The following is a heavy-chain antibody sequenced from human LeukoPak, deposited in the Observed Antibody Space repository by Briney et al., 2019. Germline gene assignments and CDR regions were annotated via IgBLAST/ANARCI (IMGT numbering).Heavy chain of an antibody. CDR2: IHYSGST. D-gene: IGHD1-26*01. CDR1: GGSISSYY. CDR3: ARAPRLSGSSWYLDL. V-gene: IGHV4-59*01. J-gene: IGHJ2*01. Sequence: SETLSLTCTVSGGSISSYYWNWIRQPPGKGLEWIGYIHYSGSTNYSPSLTSRVTISLDTSKSQFSLKLSSVTAADTAVFYCARAPRLSGSSWYLDLWGRGALVTVSS.